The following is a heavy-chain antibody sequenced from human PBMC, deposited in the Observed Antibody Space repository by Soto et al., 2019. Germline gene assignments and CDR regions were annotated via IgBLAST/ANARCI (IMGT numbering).Heavy chain of an antibody. V-gene: IGHV1-46*01. J-gene: IGHJ4*02. Sequence: QVQLVQSGAEVKKPGASVKVSCKASGYTFTSYYMHWVRQAPGQGLEWMGIINPSGGSTSYAQKFQGRVTMTRDTSTSTVYMELSRLRSEDTAVYYCARLLSIAARGQWDDYWGQGTLVTVSS. CDR1: GYTFTSYY. CDR2: INPSGGST. CDR3: ARLLSIAARGQWDDY. D-gene: IGHD6-6*01.